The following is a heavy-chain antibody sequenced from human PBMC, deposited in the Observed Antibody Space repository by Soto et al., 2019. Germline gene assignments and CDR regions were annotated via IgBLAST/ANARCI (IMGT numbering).Heavy chain of an antibody. Sequence: VASVKVSCKASGGTFSSYAISWVRQAPGQGLEWMGGIIPIFGTANYAQKFQGRVTITADKSTSTAYMELSSLRSEDTAVYYCARERQNYYYDSSGYSHPVFDYWGQGTLVTVSS. CDR1: GGTFSSYA. CDR2: IIPIFGTA. CDR3: ARERQNYYYDSSGYSHPVFDY. J-gene: IGHJ4*02. D-gene: IGHD3-22*01. V-gene: IGHV1-69*06.